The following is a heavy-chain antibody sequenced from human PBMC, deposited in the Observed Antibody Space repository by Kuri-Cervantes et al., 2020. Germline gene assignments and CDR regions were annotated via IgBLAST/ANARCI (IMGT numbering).Heavy chain of an antibody. Sequence: GESLKISCVASGFTFTNAWMSWVRQAPGKGLQWVGRIKSKTDGGTTEYAAPVKGRFTISRDDSKNTLYLQMNSLKTEDTAVHYCTTDSGDYVFDPWGQGTLVTVSS. CDR1: GFTFTNAW. J-gene: IGHJ5*02. CDR2: IKSKTDGGTT. V-gene: IGHV3-15*01. CDR3: TTDSGDYVFDP. D-gene: IGHD4-17*01.